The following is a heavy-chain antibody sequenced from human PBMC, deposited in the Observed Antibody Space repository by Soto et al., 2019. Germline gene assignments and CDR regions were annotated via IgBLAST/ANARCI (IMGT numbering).Heavy chain of an antibody. CDR2: IYYSGST. V-gene: IGHV4-59*01. D-gene: IGHD3-22*01. CDR1: GGSISSYY. CDR3: VREFPGYYDSSGYNYYGMDV. J-gene: IGHJ6*02. Sequence: PSETLSLTCTVSGGSISSYYWSWIRQPPGKGLEWIGYIYYSGSTNYNPSLKSRVTISVDTSKDQFSLKLSSVTAADTAVYYCVREFPGYYDSSGYNYYGMDVWGQGTTVTVSS.